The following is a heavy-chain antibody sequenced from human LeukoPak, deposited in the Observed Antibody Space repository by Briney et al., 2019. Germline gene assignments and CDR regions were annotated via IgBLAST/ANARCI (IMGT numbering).Heavy chain of an antibody. J-gene: IGHJ4*02. CDR1: GFXFSTYA. D-gene: IGHD1-26*01. CDR2: ISGSGDST. Sequence: GGSLRLSCTASGFXFSTYAMTWVRQAPGKGLEWVSSISGSGDSTYYADSVKGRFTISRDNSKNTLYLQMNSLRADDTALYHCARDSGSYLQPTDYWGQGTLVTVSS. V-gene: IGHV3-23*01. CDR3: ARDSGSYLQPTDY.